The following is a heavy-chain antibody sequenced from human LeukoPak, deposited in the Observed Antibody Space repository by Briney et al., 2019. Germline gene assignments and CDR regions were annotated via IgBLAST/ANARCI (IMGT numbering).Heavy chain of an antibody. CDR2: IKKDGSEK. D-gene: IGHD4-17*01. J-gene: IGHJ6*03. CDR3: ARDDYGDYDTYYYYYYMDV. Sequence: PGGSLRLSCAASGFTFSSYWMSWVRQAPGKGLEWVANIKKDGSEKYYVDSVKGRFTISRDNAKNSLYLQMNSLRAEDTAVYYCARDDYGDYDTYYYYYYMDVWGKGTTVTVSS. CDR1: GFTFSSYW. V-gene: IGHV3-7*01.